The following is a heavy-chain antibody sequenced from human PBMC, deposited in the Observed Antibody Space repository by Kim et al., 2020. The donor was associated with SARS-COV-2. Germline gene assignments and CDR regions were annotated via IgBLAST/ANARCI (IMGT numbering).Heavy chain of an antibody. CDR2: ISWNSGSI. D-gene: IGHD2-2*01. V-gene: IGHV3-9*01. CDR3: AKVPAADAAYFDY. J-gene: IGHJ4*02. Sequence: GGSLRLSCAASGFTFGDYAMHWVRQAPGKGLEWVSGISWNSGSIGYADSVKGRFTISRDHAKNSLYLQMNSLRAEDTALYYCAKVPAADAAYFDYWGQGTLVTVSS. CDR1: GFTFGDYA.